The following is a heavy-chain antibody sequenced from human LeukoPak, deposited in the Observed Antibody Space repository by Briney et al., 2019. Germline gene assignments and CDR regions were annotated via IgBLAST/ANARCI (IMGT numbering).Heavy chain of an antibody. J-gene: IGHJ5*02. CDR1: GGTFSGYY. CDR3: ARVGYGINSVGNWFDP. D-gene: IGHD4-23*01. Sequence: PSETLSLTCAVYGGTFSGYYWSWIRQPPGKGLEWIGEINHSGSTNYNPSLKSRVTISVDTSKNQFSLKLRSVTAADTAVYYCARVGYGINSVGNWFDPWGQGTLVTVSS. CDR2: INHSGST. V-gene: IGHV4-34*01.